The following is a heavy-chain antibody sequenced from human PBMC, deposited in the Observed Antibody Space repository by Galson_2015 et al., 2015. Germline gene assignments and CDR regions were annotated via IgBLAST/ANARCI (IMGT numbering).Heavy chain of an antibody. CDR3: ASHTSGWYLGY. CDR1: GGSISSSSYY. V-gene: IGHV4-39*01. D-gene: IGHD6-19*01. CDR2: ISYSGST. J-gene: IGHJ4*02. Sequence: SETLSLTCTVSGGSISSSSYYWGWIRQPPGKGLDWIGSISYSGSTYYNPSLKSRLTVSGDTSKNQFSLRRSSVTAADTAVYYCASHTSGWYLGYWGQGTLVTVSS.